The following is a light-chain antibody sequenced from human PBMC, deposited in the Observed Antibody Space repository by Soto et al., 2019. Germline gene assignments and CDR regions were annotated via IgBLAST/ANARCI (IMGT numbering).Light chain of an antibody. J-gene: IGKJ4*01. CDR2: WAS. CDR1: QSVLYSSNNKNY. CDR3: QQYFNTPLT. Sequence: DIVMTQSPESLAVSLGERATINCKSSQSVLYSSNNKNYLAWFQQKPGQPPKLLIYWASARESGVPDRFSGSGSGTDFTHTISSLQAEDVAVYYCQQYFNTPLTFGGGTKVEIK. V-gene: IGKV4-1*01.